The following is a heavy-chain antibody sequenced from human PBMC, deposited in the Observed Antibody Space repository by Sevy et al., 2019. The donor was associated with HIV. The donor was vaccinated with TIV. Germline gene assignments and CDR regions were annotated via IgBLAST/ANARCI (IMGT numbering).Heavy chain of an antibody. J-gene: IGHJ5*02. CDR1: GGSISSYY. Sequence: SEILSLTCTVSGGSISSYYWSWIRQPPGKGLEWIGYIYYSGSTNYNPSLKSRVTISVDTSKNQFSLKLSSVTAADTAVYYCARDQSYSSGWYGWFDPWGQGTLVTVSS. D-gene: IGHD6-19*01. V-gene: IGHV4-59*01. CDR2: IYYSGST. CDR3: ARDQSYSSGWYGWFDP.